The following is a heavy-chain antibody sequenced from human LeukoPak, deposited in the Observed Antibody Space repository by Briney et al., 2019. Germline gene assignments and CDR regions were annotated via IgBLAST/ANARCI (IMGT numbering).Heavy chain of an antibody. V-gene: IGHV3-21*01. CDR1: GFTFSSYS. CDR2: ISSSSSYI. Sequence: GGSLRLSCAASGFTFSSYSMNWVRQAPGKGLEWVSSISSSSSYIYYADSVKGRFTISRDNAKNSLYLQMNSLRAEDTAVYYCAALWFGETTFDYWGQGTLVTVSS. D-gene: IGHD3-10*01. J-gene: IGHJ4*02. CDR3: AALWFGETTFDY.